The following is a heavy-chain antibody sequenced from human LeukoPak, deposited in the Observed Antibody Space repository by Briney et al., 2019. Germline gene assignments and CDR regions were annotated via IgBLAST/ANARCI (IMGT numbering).Heavy chain of an antibody. Sequence: SETLSLTCTVSGGSISSYYWSWIRQPPGKGLEWIGYIYYSGSTNYNPSLKSRVTISVDTSKNQFSLKLSSVTAADTAVYYCATPPRGNYYYYYYMDVWGKGTTVTVSS. CDR3: ATPPRGNYYYYYYMDV. J-gene: IGHJ6*03. CDR1: GGSISSYY. CDR2: IYYSGST. V-gene: IGHV4-59*01.